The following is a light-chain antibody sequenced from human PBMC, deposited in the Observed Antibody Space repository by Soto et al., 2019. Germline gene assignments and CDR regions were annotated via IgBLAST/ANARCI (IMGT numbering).Light chain of an antibody. J-gene: IGKJ2*01. CDR2: DAS. V-gene: IGKV3-11*01. CDR3: QQRSYGYT. CDR1: QSINSY. Sequence: EIVLTQSPATLSLSPGERATLSCKASQSINSYLAWYQHKVGQAPRLLISDASKRATGTPARFSGSGSGTDFTLTISSLEPEDFAVYYCQQRSYGYTFGQGTKLEI.